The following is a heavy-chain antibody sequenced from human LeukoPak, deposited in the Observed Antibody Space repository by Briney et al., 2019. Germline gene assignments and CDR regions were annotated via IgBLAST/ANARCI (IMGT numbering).Heavy chain of an antibody. CDR1: GGSFSGYY. J-gene: IGHJ4*02. D-gene: IGHD6-6*01. CDR2: INHSGST. CDR3: ASPIAARPRDY. Sequence: SETLSLTCAVYGGSFSGYYWRWIRQPPGKGLEWIGEINHSGSTNYNPSLKSRVTISVDTPKNQFSLKLSSVTAADTAVYYCASPIAARPRDYWGQGTLVTVSS. V-gene: IGHV4-34*01.